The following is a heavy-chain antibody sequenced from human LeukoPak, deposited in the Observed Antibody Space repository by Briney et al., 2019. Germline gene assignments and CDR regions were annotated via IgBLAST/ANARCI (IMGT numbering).Heavy chain of an antibody. CDR3: ARIFSSGYYRDAFDI. D-gene: IGHD3-22*01. CDR1: GGSISSYY. CDR2: IFTSGST. V-gene: IGHV4-4*07. J-gene: IGHJ3*02. Sequence: SETLSLTCTVCGGSISSYYWSWIRQPAGKGLEWIGRIFTSGSTNYNPSLKSRVTTSVDTSKNQFSLKLSSVTAADTAVYYCARIFSSGYYRDAFDIWGQGTMVTVSS.